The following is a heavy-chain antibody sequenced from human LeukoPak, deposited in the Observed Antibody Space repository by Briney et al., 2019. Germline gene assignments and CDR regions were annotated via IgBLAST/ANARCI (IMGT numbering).Heavy chain of an antibody. J-gene: IGHJ4*02. V-gene: IGHV1-2*02. D-gene: IGHD3-9*01. CDR3: ARVLRYFDWLSYYFDY. CDR2: INPNSGGT. Sequence: GASVKVSCKASGYTFTGYYMHWVRQAPGQGLEWMGWINPNSGGTNYAQKFQGRVTMTRDTSISTAYMELSRLRSDDTAVYYCARVLRYFDWLSYYFDYWGQGTLVTVSS. CDR1: GYTFTGYY.